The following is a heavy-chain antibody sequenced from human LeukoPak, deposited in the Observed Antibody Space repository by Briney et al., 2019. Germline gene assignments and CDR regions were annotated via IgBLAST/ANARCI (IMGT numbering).Heavy chain of an antibody. Sequence: NPSETLSLTCTVSGGSISSYYWSWIRQPAGKGLEWIGRIYTSGSTNYNPSLKSRVTMSVDTSKNQFSLKLSSVTAADTAVYYCATTIGLVVYAGMLGWFDPWGQGTLVTVSS. CDR1: GGSISSYY. CDR3: ATTIGLVVYAGMLGWFDP. V-gene: IGHV4-4*07. J-gene: IGHJ5*02. CDR2: IYTSGST. D-gene: IGHD2-8*01.